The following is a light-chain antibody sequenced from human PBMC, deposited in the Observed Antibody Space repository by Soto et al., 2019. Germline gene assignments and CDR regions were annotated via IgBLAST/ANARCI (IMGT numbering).Light chain of an antibody. CDR1: QSLSSSY. CDR3: QRFGRT. CDR2: GAS. V-gene: IGKV3-20*01. Sequence: EIVLTQSPGTLSLSPGERATLSCRASQSLSSSYLAWYQQKPGQAPRLLIYGASSRATGIPDRFSGSWSGTDFTLTISRLEPEDFAVYYCQRFGRTFGQGTKVEIK. J-gene: IGKJ1*01.